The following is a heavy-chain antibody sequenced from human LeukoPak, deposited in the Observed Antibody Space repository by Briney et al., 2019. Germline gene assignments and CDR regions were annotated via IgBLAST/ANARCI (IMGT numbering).Heavy chain of an antibody. CDR3: ARDRYDFWSGYSHY. CDR2: IYSGGST. J-gene: IGHJ4*02. Sequence: AGGSLRLSCVASGFTFSTYWMSWVRQAPGKGLEWVSVIYSGGSTYYADSVKGRFAISRDNSKNTLYLQMNSLRAEDTAVYYCARDRYDFWSGYSHYWGQGTLVTVSS. D-gene: IGHD3-3*01. V-gene: IGHV3-66*02. CDR1: GFTFSTYW.